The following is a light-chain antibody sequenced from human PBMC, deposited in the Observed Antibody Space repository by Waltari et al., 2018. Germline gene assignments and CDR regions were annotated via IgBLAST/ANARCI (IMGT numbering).Light chain of an antibody. V-gene: IGLV3-27*01. CDR1: ALTKTY. Sequence: SSELTQPSSVSVSPGQTASIPCPGDALTKTYARWFQQQPGQDPVLVIYNDTERPSGIPERFSGSNSGTTVTLTIGGAQVEDEADYYCFSGADNNLWVFGGGTKLTVL. CDR2: NDT. J-gene: IGLJ3*02. CDR3: FSGADNNLWV.